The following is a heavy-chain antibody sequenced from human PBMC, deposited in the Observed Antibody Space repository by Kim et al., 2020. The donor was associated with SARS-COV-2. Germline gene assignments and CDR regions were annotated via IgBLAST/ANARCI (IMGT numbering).Heavy chain of an antibody. Sequence: YYSPSLRSRFIISVDTSKNQFSLRLNSVTAADTAVYYCARRVSSSNYFDYWGQGALVTVSS. CDR3: ARRVSSSNYFDY. J-gene: IGHJ4*02. V-gene: IGHV4-31*02. D-gene: IGHD6-6*01.